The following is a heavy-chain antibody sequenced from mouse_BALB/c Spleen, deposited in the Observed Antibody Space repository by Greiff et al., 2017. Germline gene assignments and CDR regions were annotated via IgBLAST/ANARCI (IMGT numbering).Heavy chain of an antibody. J-gene: IGHJ3*01. Sequence: ESGPGLVKPSQSLSLTCSVTGYSITSGYYWNWIRQFPGNKLEWMGYISYDGSNNYNPSLKNRISITRDTSKNQFFLKLNSVTTEDTATYYCARVFSSWDEGAWFAYWGQGTLVTVSA. CDR3: ARVFSSWDEGAWFAY. V-gene: IGHV3-6*02. D-gene: IGHD4-1*01. CDR1: GYSITSGYY. CDR2: ISYDGSN.